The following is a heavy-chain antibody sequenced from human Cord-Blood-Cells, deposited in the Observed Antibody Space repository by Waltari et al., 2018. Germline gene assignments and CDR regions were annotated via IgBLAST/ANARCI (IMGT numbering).Heavy chain of an antibody. CDR1: GFTFSSYE. CDR2: ISSSGSTI. J-gene: IGHJ3*02. Sequence: EVQLVESGGGLVQPGGSLRLSCAASGFTFSSYEMNWVRQAPGKGLEWVSYISSSGSTIYYADSVKGRFTISRDNAKNSLYLQMNSLRAEDTAVYYCATSTGQLLFAFDIWGQGTMVTVSS. CDR3: ATSTGQLLFAFDI. D-gene: IGHD2-2*01. V-gene: IGHV3-48*03.